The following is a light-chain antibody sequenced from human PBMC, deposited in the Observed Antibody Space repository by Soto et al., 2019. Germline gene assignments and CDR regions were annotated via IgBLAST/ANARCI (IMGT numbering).Light chain of an antibody. CDR1: QSVSNNY. J-gene: IGKJ2*01. V-gene: IGKV3-20*01. CDR3: QQYGSSPPYT. Sequence: EVVLTQSPGTLSLSPGERASLSCRASQSVSNNYLAWYQQKPGQSPKLLIFGSSDRATGIPDRFSGSGSGTDFTLPISRLEHEDFAVYYCQQYGSSPPYTFGQGTKLEIK. CDR2: GSS.